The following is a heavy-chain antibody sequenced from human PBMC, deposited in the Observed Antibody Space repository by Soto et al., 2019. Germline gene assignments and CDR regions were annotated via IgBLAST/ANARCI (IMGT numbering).Heavy chain of an antibody. V-gene: IGHV4-39*01. Sequence: QLQLQESGPGLVKPSETLSLTCTVSGGSISSSSYYWGWIRQPPGKGLEWIGSIHYSGSTYYNPSLKSRVTISVDTSKNQSSLKLTSVTAADTAVYFCARHRGGNSYHNWFDPWGQGTLVTVSS. CDR3: ARHRGGNSYHNWFDP. CDR2: IHYSGST. D-gene: IGHD5-18*01. CDR1: GGSISSSSYY. J-gene: IGHJ5*02.